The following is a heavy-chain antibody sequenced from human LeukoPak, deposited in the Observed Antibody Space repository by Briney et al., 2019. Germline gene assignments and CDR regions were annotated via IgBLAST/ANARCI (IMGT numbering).Heavy chain of an antibody. D-gene: IGHD2-8*02. V-gene: IGHV4-31*03. CDR2: IYYSGST. Sequence: SETLSLTCTVSGGSISSGGYYWSWIRQHLGKGLEWIGYIYYSGSTYYNPSLKSRVTISVDTSKNQFSLKLSSVTAADTAVYYCARDATGGYGWFDPWGQGTLVTVSS. J-gene: IGHJ5*02. CDR1: GGSISSGGYY. CDR3: ARDATGGYGWFDP.